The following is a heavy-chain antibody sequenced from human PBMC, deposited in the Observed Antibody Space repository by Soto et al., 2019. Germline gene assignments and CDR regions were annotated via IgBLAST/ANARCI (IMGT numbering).Heavy chain of an antibody. CDR1: GFTFSTYS. CDR3: ARALLLGSPHAFDI. V-gene: IGHV3-21*01. CDR2: ISSSSSYI. Sequence: GGSLRLSCAASGFTFSTYSMNWVRQAPGKGLEWVSSISSSSSYIHYADSVKGRFTISRDNAENSLFLQMNSLRAEDTAVYYCARALLLGSPHAFDIWGQGTMVTVSS. D-gene: IGHD3-22*01. J-gene: IGHJ3*02.